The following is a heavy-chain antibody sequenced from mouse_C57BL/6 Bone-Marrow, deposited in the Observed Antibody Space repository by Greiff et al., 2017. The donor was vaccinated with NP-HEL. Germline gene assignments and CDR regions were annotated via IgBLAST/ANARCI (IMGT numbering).Heavy chain of an antibody. Sequence: EVQLVESGGGLVQPGGSLKLSCAASGFTFSDYGMAWVRQAPRKGPEWVAFISNLAYSIYYADTVTGRFTISRENAKNTLYLEMSSLRSEDTAMYYCARHPLITTVVAGDYFDYWGQGTTLTVSS. CDR3: ARHPLITTVVAGDYFDY. D-gene: IGHD1-1*01. CDR1: GFTFSDYG. V-gene: IGHV5-15*01. CDR2: ISNLAYSI. J-gene: IGHJ2*01.